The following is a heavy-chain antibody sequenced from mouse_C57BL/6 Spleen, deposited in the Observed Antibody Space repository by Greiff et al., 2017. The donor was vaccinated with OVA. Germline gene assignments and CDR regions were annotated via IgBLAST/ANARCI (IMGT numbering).Heavy chain of an antibody. CDR2: INPNNGGT. D-gene: IGHD1-1*01. CDR1: GYTFTDYN. Sequence: VQLQQSGPELVKPGASVKIPCKAPGYTFTDYNMDWVKQSHGKSLEWIGDINPNNGGTIYNQKFKGKATLTVDKSSSTAYMELRSLTSEDTAVYYCAITTVPLYYYAMDYWGQGTSVTVSS. CDR3: AITTVPLYYYAMDY. V-gene: IGHV1-18*01. J-gene: IGHJ4*01.